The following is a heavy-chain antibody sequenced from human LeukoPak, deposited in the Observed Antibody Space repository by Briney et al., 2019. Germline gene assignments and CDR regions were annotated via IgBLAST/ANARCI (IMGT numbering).Heavy chain of an antibody. J-gene: IGHJ6*03. CDR1: GVSISSSSYY. CDR3: ARTTTANHYYYYYMDV. V-gene: IGHV4-39*07. D-gene: IGHD4-17*01. Sequence: SETLSLTCTVSGVSISSSSYYWGWIRQPPGKGLEWIGCIYYSGSTYYNPSLKSRATISVDTFKNQFSLKLSSVTAADTAVYYCARTTTANHYYYYYMDVWGKGTTVTISS. CDR2: IYYSGST.